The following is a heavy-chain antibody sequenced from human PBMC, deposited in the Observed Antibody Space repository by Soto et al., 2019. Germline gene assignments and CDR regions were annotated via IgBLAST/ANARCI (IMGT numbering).Heavy chain of an antibody. CDR3: ASGAIILDGLPLTGNWYFDL. D-gene: IGHD1-20*01. CDR1: GGTFSSYA. V-gene: IGHV1-69*01. J-gene: IGHJ2*01. CDR2: IIPIFGTA. Sequence: QVQLVQSGAEVKKPGSSVKVSCKASGGTFSSYAISWVRQAPGQGLEWMGGIIPIFGTANYAQKFQGRVTITADESTSTAYMELSSLRSEDTAVYYCASGAIILDGLPLTGNWYFDLWGRGTLVTVSS.